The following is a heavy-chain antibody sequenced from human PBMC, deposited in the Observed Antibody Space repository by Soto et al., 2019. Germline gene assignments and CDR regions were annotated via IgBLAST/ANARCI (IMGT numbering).Heavy chain of an antibody. Sequence: QVQLVESGGGVVQPGRSLRLSCAASGFTFSHYGMHWVRQAPGKGLEWVAVIWDDGIKKFYPDSVRGRFTISRDNSENTLFLQMNSLTAEDTAIYYFVRGGNVAGAFDIWGQGKMVTVSS. CDR2: IWDDGIKK. J-gene: IGHJ3*02. CDR1: GFTFSHYG. V-gene: IGHV3-33*01. CDR3: VRGGNVAGAFDI. D-gene: IGHD2-8*01.